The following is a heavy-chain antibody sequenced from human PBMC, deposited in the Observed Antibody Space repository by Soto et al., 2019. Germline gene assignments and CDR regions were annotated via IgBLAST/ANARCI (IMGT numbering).Heavy chain of an antibody. CDR3: AKDGGLDPYYCSSTSCYGVYYFDY. V-gene: IGHV3-23*01. J-gene: IGHJ4*02. CDR1: GFTFSSYA. CDR2: ISGSGGST. D-gene: IGHD2-2*01. Sequence: GGSLRLSCAASGFTFSSYAMSWVRQAPGKGLEWVSAISGSGGSTYYADSVKCLFTISRDNSKNTLYLQMNSLRAEDTAVYYCAKDGGLDPYYCSSTSCYGVYYFDYWGQGTLVTVSS.